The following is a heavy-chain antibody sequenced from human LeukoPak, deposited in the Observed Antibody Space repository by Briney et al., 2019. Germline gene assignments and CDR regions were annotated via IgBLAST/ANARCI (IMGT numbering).Heavy chain of an antibody. CDR3: VRRRFASPLVS. CDR1: GVSSSSSY. CDR2: IFYAGDS. J-gene: IGHJ5*02. V-gene: IGHV4-59*08. Sequence: SETLSLTRTVSGVSSSSSYWSWVRQPPGKGLEWICYIFYAGDSNHTPSSKSRVSISLDTSKDQISLNLYSATAADTAVYCCVRRRFASPLVSWGQGTLATVSS. D-gene: IGHD2-21*01.